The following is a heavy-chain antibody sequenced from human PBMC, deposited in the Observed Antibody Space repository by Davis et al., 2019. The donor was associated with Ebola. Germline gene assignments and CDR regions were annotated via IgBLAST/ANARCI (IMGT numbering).Heavy chain of an antibody. CDR3: AREVGYKWDL. D-gene: IGHD2-8*01. CDR1: GFTFSSYS. CDR2: ISRSSDYI. J-gene: IGHJ1*01. Sequence: GESLKISCAASGFTFSSYSMTWVRQAPGKGLEWVSSISRSSDYIYYAASVKGRFTISRDNAKNSLYLQMNSLRAEDTAVYYCAREVGYKWDLWGRGTLVTVSS. V-gene: IGHV3-21*01.